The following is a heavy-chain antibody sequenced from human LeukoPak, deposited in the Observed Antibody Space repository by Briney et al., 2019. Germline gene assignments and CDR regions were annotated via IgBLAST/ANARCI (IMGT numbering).Heavy chain of an antibody. CDR3: ARGSQQPYY. J-gene: IGHJ4*02. CDR1: GFTFSDHY. Sequence: GGSLRLSRAGSGFTFSDHYMSWIRQAPGKGLEWVSYISSSGDTIYYAASVKGRFTISRDNAKNSLYLQMNSLRAEDTAVYYCARGSQQPYYWGQGTLVTVSS. V-gene: IGHV3-11*01. CDR2: ISSSGDTI. D-gene: IGHD6-13*01.